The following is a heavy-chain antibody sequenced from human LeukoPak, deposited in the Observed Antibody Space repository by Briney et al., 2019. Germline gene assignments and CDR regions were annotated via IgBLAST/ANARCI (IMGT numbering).Heavy chain of an antibody. CDR3: ARNRYYFEPFDY. J-gene: IGHJ4*02. CDR1: GGSISSHY. V-gene: IGHV4-59*11. D-gene: IGHD3-22*01. Sequence: SETLPLTCTVSGGSISSHYWSWIRQPPGKGLEWIGYIYYSGSTNYNPSLKSRVTISVDTSKNQFSLKLSSVTAADTAVYYCARNRYYFEPFDYWGQGALVTVSS. CDR2: IYYSGST.